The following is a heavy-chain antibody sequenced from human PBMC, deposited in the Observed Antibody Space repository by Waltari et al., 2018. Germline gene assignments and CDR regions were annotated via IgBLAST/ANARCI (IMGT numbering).Heavy chain of an antibody. CDR2: IYYSGST. D-gene: IGHD3-10*01. CDR1: GGSLSSSSYY. Sequence: QLQLQESGPGLVKPSETLSLTCTVSGGSLSSSSYYWGWIRQPPGKGLEWIGSIYYSGSTYYNPSLKSRVTISVDTSKNQFSLKLSSVTAADTAVYYCARHEEVRGAGRDWFDPWGQGTLVTVSS. CDR3: ARHEEVRGAGRDWFDP. V-gene: IGHV4-39*01. J-gene: IGHJ5*02.